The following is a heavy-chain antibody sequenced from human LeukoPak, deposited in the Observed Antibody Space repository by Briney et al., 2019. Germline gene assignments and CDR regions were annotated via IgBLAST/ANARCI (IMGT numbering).Heavy chain of an antibody. CDR3: ARGIAAAAGYFDY. Sequence: PGGSLRLSCAAAGFTFSSYAMHGVRQAPGKGREGVAVISYDGSNKYYADSVKGRFTISRDNSKNTLYLQMNSLRAEDTAVYYCARGIAAAAGYFDYWGQGTLVTVSS. J-gene: IGHJ4*02. CDR1: GFTFSSYA. CDR2: ISYDGSNK. D-gene: IGHD6-13*01. V-gene: IGHV3-30-3*01.